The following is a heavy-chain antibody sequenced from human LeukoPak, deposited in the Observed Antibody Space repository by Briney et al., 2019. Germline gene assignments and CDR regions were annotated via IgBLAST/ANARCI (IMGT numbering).Heavy chain of an antibody. J-gene: IGHJ5*02. V-gene: IGHV4-34*01. CDR3: ARALIAAAGTGWFDP. D-gene: IGHD6-13*01. CDR1: GGSFSGYY. CDR2: INHSGST. Sequence: PSETLSLTCAVYGGSFSGYYWSWIRQPPGKGLEWIGEINHSGSTNYNPSFKSRVTISVDTSKNQFSLKLSSVTAADTAVYYCARALIAAAGTGWFDPWGQGTLVTVSS.